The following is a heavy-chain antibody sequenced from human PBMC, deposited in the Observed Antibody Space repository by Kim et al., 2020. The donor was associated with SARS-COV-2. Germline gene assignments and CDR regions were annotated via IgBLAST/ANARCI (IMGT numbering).Heavy chain of an antibody. CDR3: ARGHYFDY. Sequence: GGSTSSAKKFQGRVTMTRDTSTSTVYMELSSLSSEDTAVYYCARGHYFDYWGQGTLVTVSS. CDR2: GGST. J-gene: IGHJ4*02. V-gene: IGHV1-46*01.